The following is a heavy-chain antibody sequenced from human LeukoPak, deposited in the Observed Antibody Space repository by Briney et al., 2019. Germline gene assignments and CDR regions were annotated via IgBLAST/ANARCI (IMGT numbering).Heavy chain of an antibody. J-gene: IGHJ3*02. CDR2: IKSKTDGGTT. CDR1: GFTFSNAW. D-gene: IGHD3-9*01. V-gene: IGHV3-15*01. Sequence: GSLRLSCAASGFTFSNAWTSWVRQAPGKGLEWVGRIKSKTDGGTTDYAAPVKGRFTISRDDSKNTLYLQMNSLKTEDTAVYYCTTDSYYDILTGYPLDAFDIWGQGTMVTVSS. CDR3: TTDSYYDILTGYPLDAFDI.